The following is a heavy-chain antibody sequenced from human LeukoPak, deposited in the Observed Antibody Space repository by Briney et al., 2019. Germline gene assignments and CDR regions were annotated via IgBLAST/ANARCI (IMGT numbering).Heavy chain of an antibody. J-gene: IGHJ5*02. D-gene: IGHD3-22*01. CDR1: GFTFSDYY. CDR3: ARDYYDSSGQNWFDP. CDR2: ISSSGSTI. V-gene: IGHV3-11*04. Sequence: GGSLRLSCAASGFTFSDYYMSWIRQAPGKGLEWVSYISSSGSTIYYADSVKGRFTISRDNAKNSLYLQMNSLRAEDTAVYYCARDYYDSSGQNWFDPWGQGTLVTVSS.